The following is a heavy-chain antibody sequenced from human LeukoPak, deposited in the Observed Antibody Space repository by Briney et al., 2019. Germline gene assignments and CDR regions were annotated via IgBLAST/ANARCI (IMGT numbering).Heavy chain of an antibody. J-gene: IGHJ4*02. CDR3: ARDVGGNYDSLDY. Sequence: SETLSLTCTVSGGSISSGDYYWSWIRQPPGKGLEWIGYIYYSGSTYYNPSLKSRVTVSVDTSKNQFSLKLSSVTAADTAVYYCARDVGGNYDSLDYWGQGLLVSVSS. CDR2: IYYSGST. D-gene: IGHD3-3*01. CDR1: GGSISSGDYY. V-gene: IGHV4-30-4*01.